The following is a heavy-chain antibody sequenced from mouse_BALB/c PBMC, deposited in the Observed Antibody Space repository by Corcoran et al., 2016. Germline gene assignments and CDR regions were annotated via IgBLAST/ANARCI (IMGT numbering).Heavy chain of an antibody. V-gene: IGHV14-3*02. CDR1: GFNIKDTY. D-gene: IGHD1-1*01. Sequence: EVQLQQSGAELVKPGASVKLSCTASGFNIKDTYMHWVNQRPEQGLEWIGRIDPANGNTKYDPKVQGKATITADTSSNTAYLQLSSLTSEDTAVYYCARRDYGSSSSWFAYWGQGTLVTVSA. CDR3: ARRDYGSSSSWFAY. CDR2: IDPANGNT. J-gene: IGHJ3*01.